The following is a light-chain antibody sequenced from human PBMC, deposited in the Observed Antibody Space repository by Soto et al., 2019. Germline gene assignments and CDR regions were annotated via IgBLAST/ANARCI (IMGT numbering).Light chain of an antibody. CDR3: HQYGSSLFT. J-gene: IGKJ3*01. V-gene: IGKV3-20*01. CDR1: QSVSSSY. CDR2: GAS. Sequence: EIVLTQSPGTLSLSPGERATLSCRASQSVSSSYLAWYQQKPGQAPRLLIYGASSRATGIPDRFSGRGSGTIYTFTISTLEPEDFAVYYCHQYGSSLFTFGPGTKVDIK.